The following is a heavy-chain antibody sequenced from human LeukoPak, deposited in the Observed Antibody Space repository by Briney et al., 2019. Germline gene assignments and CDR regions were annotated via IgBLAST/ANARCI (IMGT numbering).Heavy chain of an antibody. CDR3: AHTRSYSSRAGTYFDY. Sequence: SGPTLVNPTQTLTLTCTFSGFSLSTSGVGVGWIRQPPGKALEWLALIYWNDDKRYSPSLKSRLTITKDTSKNQVVLTMTNMDPVDTATYYCAHTRSYSSRAGTYFDYWGQGTLVTVSS. D-gene: IGHD6-13*01. J-gene: IGHJ4*02. CDR1: GFSLSTSGVG. V-gene: IGHV2-5*01. CDR2: IYWNDDK.